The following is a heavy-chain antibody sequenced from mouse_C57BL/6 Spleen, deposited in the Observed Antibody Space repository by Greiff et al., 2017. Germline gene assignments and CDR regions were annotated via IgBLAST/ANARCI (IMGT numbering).Heavy chain of an antibody. V-gene: IGHV1-15*01. D-gene: IGHD2-3*01. CDR1: GYTFTDYE. CDR3: TRGVNYDGYYTWFAY. J-gene: IGHJ3*01. Sequence: VKLMESGAELVRPGASVTLSCKASGYTFTDYEMHWVKQTPVHGLEWIGAIDPETGGTAYNQKFKGKAILTADKSSSTAYMELRSLTSEDSAVYYCTRGVNYDGYYTWFAYWGQGTLVTVSA. CDR2: IDPETGGT.